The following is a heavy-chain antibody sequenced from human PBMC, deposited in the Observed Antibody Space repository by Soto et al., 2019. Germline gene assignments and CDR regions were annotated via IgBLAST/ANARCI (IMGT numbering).Heavy chain of an antibody. Sequence: ASVKVSCKASGYTFTSYGISWVRQAPGQGLEWMGWISAYNGNTNYAQKLQGRVTMTTDTSTSTAYMELRSLRSDDTAVYYCAREEWAYSSSWYNWFDPWGQGTLVNVAS. CDR1: GYTFTSYG. CDR3: AREEWAYSSSWYNWFDP. J-gene: IGHJ5*02. D-gene: IGHD6-13*01. CDR2: ISAYNGNT. V-gene: IGHV1-18*01.